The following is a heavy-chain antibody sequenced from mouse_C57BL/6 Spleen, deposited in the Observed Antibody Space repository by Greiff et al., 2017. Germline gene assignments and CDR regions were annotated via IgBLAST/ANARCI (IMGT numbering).Heavy chain of an antibody. CDR3: AIRDDGYWGYAMDY. V-gene: IGHV1-74*01. Sequence: QVKLQQPGAELVKPGASVKLSCKAPGYPFPTSWWHGVSKSPGKGLEWIGRIHPSDSDTNYNQKFKGKATLTVDKSSSTAYMQLSSLTSEDSAVYYCAIRDDGYWGYAMDYWGQGTSVTVSS. D-gene: IGHD2-3*01. CDR2: IHPSDSDT. CDR1: GYPFPTSW. J-gene: IGHJ4*01.